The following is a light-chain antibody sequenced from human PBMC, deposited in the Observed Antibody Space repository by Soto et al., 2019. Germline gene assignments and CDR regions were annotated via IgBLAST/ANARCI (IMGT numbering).Light chain of an antibody. CDR2: GAS. J-gene: IGKJ5*01. Sequence: EIVLAQSPGTLSLSPGERAALSCRGSQSVSNNYLAWYQQKPGQAPRLLIYGASTRATGIPARFSGSGSGTEFTLTVSSLQSEDIAVYFCQQYNNWPPNFGQGTRLEIK. V-gene: IGKV3-15*01. CDR1: QSVSNN. CDR3: QQYNNWPPN.